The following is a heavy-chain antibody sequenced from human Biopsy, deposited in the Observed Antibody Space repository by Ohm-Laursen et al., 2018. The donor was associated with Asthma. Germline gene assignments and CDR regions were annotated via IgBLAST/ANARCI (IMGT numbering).Heavy chain of an antibody. V-gene: IGHV1-69*01. CDR1: GYTFRSYG. J-gene: IGHJ6*02. CDR3: ARGYSGSDRIVYYYSGLEV. CDR2: LIPVLGTP. Sequence: GSSVKVSCKVSGYTFRSYGVSWVRQAPGQGLEWMGGLIPVLGTPDHAQMFEGRVTITADESTSTAYMELSSLSSEDTAVYYCARGYSGSDRIVYYYSGLEVWGQGTTVTVSS. D-gene: IGHD5-12*01.